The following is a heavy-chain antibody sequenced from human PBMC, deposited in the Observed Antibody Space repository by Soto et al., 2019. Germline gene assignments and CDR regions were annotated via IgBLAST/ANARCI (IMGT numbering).Heavy chain of an antibody. D-gene: IGHD5-18*01. Sequence: SLRLSCAGSGFTLSDHYIDWVRQAPGKGLEWVSLISWDGGSTYYADSVKGRFTISRDNSKNSLYLQMNSLRTEDTALYYCAKDGSLGLWASGGWFDPWGQGTLVTVSS. CDR2: ISWDGGST. CDR3: AKDGSLGLWASGGWFDP. V-gene: IGHV3-43*01. CDR1: GFTLSDHY. J-gene: IGHJ5*02.